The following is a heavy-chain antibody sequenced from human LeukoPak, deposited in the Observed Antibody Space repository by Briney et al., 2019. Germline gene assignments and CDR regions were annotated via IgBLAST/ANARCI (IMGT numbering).Heavy chain of an antibody. CDR1: GFTFSSYG. J-gene: IGHJ4*02. CDR2: ISYDGSNK. D-gene: IGHD2-15*01. Sequence: GGSLRLSCAASGFTFSSYGMHWVRQAPGKGLEWVAVISYDGSNKYYADSVRGRFTISRDNSKNTLYLQMNSLRAEDTAVYYCAKEPGYCSGGSCYDFDYWGQGTLVTVSS. V-gene: IGHV3-30*18. CDR3: AKEPGYCSGGSCYDFDY.